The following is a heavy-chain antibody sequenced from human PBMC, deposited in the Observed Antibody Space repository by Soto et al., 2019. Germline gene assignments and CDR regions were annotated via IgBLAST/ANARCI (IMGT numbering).Heavy chain of an antibody. CDR1: GFTFSSYS. CDR2: ISSSSSYI. V-gene: IGHV3-21*01. D-gene: IGHD3-22*01. J-gene: IGHJ4*02. Sequence: GGSLRLSCAASGFTFSSYSMNWVRQAPGKGLEWVSSISSSSSYIYYADSVKGRFTISRDNAKNSLYLQMNSLRAEDTAVYYCVRDRSYYDSSGYFDYWGQGTLVTVSS. CDR3: VRDRSYYDSSGYFDY.